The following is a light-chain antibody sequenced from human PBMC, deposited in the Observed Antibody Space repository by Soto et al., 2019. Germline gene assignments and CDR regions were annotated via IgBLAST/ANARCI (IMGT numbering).Light chain of an antibody. CDR1: SSDVGGYNY. CDR3: SSYTDSRTYV. J-gene: IGLJ1*01. Sequence: QSALTQPASVSGSPGQSITISCTGASSDVGGYNYVSWYQQHPGKAPKLMIYEVSNRPSGVSSRFSGCKSGTTASLDISGLQSEDDADYYCSSYTDSRTYVFGTGTKVTV. CDR2: EVS. V-gene: IGLV2-14*01.